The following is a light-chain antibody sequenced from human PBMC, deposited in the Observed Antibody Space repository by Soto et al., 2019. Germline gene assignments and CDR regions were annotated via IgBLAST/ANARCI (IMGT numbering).Light chain of an antibody. CDR1: ESISRDY. CDR2: GAS. Sequence: EILLTQSPGTLSLSPGQRATLSCRASESISRDYLAWYQQRLGQAPRLLIYGASSGATCIPDRFSGSGSGTDFTLTISRLEPEDFAIYYCQQYGGVPYTFGQGTKLEIK. V-gene: IGKV3-20*01. CDR3: QQYGGVPYT. J-gene: IGKJ2*01.